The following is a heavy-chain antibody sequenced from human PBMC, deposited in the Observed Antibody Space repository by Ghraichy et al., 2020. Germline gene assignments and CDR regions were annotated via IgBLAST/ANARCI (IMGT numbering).Heavy chain of an antibody. CDR3: VRARGSASYYQFHN. V-gene: IGHV3-20*04. CDR2: ISWNGNSV. J-gene: IGHJ4*02. Sequence: GGSLRLSCSASGFNFEDDGMSWVRQVPGKGLEWVAGISWNGNSVEYVDSVEGRFTISRDNAKSSLYLQMHSLRGEDTALYYCVRARGSASYYQFHNWGEGTQVTVSS. CDR1: GFNFEDDG. D-gene: IGHD3-10*01.